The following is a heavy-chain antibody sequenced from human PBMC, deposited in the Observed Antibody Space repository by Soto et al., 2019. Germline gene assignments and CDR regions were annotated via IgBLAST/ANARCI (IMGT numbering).Heavy chain of an antibody. V-gene: IGHV1-2*04. CDR3: AREYGEATDCRRNSCTNTDAFDI. J-gene: IGHJ3*02. CDR1: GYTFTGYY. CDR2: INPNSGGT. D-gene: IGHD2-2*01. Sequence: ASVKVSCKASGYTFTGYYMHWVRQAPGQGLEWMGWINPNSGGTNYAQKFQGWVTMTRDTSISTAYMELSRLRSDDTAVYYCAREYGEATDCRRNSCTNTDAFDIWGQGTMVTVSS.